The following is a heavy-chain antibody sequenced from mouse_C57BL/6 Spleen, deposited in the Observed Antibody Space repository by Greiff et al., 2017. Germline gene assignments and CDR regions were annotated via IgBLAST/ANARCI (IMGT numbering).Heavy chain of an antibody. V-gene: IGHV5-6*01. CDR1: GFTFSSYG. Sequence: EVQRVESGGDLVKPGGSLKLSCAASGFTFSSYGMSWVRQTPDKRLEWVATISSGGSYTYYPDSVKGRFTISRDNAKNTLYLQMSSLKSEDTAMYYCARHAARYFDYWGQGTTLTVSS. CDR2: ISSGGSYT. J-gene: IGHJ2*01. CDR3: ARHAARYFDY.